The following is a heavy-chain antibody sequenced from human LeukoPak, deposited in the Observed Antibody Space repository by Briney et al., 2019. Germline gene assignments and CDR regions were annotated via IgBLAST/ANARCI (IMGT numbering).Heavy chain of an antibody. CDR1: GGSIKSHF. Sequence: SETLSLTCTVSGGSIKSHFWSWVRQPPGKRLEWIGYIFHSGSTNYNPSLKSRVTISVDTSKNQFSLKLSSVTAADTAVYYCASVPIRGYSYGHYFDYWGQGTLVTVSS. V-gene: IGHV4-59*11. J-gene: IGHJ4*02. CDR2: IFHSGST. D-gene: IGHD5-18*01. CDR3: ASVPIRGYSYGHYFDY.